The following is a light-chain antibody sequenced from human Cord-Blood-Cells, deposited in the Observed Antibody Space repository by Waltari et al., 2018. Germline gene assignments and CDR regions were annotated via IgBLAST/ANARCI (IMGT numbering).Light chain of an antibody. CDR1: SSDVGGFNN. J-gene: IGLJ2*01. V-gene: IGLV2-14*01. CDR2: DVS. Sequence: QSALTQPASVSGSPGQSITISCTATSSDVGGFNNVSWYQQHPGNPPTLMIYDVSNRPSGVSNRFSGSKSGNTASLTISGLQAEDEADYYCSSYTSSSTLVFGGGTKLTVL. CDR3: SSYTSSSTLV.